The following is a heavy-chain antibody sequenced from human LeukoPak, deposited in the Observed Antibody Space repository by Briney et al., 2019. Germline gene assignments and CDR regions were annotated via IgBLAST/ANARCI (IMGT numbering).Heavy chain of an antibody. D-gene: IGHD3-22*01. J-gene: IGHJ4*02. Sequence: SETLSLTCTVSGGSISSYYWSWIRQPPGKGLEWIGYIYYSGSTNYNPSLKSRVTISVDTSKNQFSLKLSSVTAADTAVYYCARGAHDSSGYCYDYWGQGTLVTVSS. CDR1: GGSISSYY. CDR3: ARGAHDSSGYCYDY. V-gene: IGHV4-59*01. CDR2: IYYSGST.